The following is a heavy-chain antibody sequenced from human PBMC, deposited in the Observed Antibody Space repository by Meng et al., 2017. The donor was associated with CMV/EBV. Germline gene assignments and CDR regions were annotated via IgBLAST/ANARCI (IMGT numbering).Heavy chain of an antibody. CDR3: ARDLRGSSRPIYYGMDV. J-gene: IGHJ6*02. V-gene: IGHV1-2*02. Sequence: ASVKVSCKASGYTFTGYYMHWERQAPGQGLEWMGWINPNSGGTNYAQKFQGRVTMTRDTSISTAYMELSRLRSDDTAVYYCARDLRGSSRPIYYGMDVWGQGTTVTVSS. CDR2: INPNSGGT. D-gene: IGHD2-2*01. CDR1: GYTFTGYY.